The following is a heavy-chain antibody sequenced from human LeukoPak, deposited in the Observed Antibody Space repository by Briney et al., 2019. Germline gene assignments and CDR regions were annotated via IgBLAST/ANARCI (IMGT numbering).Heavy chain of an antibody. CDR3: ARDGGYCSSTSCYPYFDY. CDR2: ISSSGRTI. V-gene: IGHV3-48*03. CDR1: GFIFSSYE. Sequence: GGSLRLSCAASGFIFSSYEMMWVRQAPGKGLEWVSYISSSGRTIYYADSVKGRFIISRDNAKNSLYLQMNTLRAEDTAVYYCARDGGYCSSTSCYPYFDYWGQGTLVTVSS. J-gene: IGHJ4*02. D-gene: IGHD2-2*01.